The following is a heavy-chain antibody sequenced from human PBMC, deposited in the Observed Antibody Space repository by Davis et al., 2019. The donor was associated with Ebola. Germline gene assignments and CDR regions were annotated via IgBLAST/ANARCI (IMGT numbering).Heavy chain of an antibody. CDR3: ARDLSGSGSYPSGFDY. CDR2: ISSNGGST. CDR1: GFTFSSYA. V-gene: IGHV3-64*01. D-gene: IGHD1-26*01. J-gene: IGHJ4*02. Sequence: GESLKISCAASGFTFSSYAMHWVRQAPGKGLEYVSAISSNGGSTYYANSVKGRFTISRDNSKNTLYLQMGSLRAEDMAVYYCARDLSGSGSYPSGFDYWGQGTLVTVSS.